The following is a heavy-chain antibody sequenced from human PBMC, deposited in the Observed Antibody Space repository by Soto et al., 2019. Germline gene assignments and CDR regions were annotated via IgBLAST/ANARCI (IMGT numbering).Heavy chain of an antibody. J-gene: IGHJ5*02. CDR2: IYYSGST. V-gene: IGHV4-59*01. CDR1: GGSIRSYY. Sequence: PSETLALTCTVSGGSIRSYYGSWIRQPPGKGLEWIGYIYYSGSTNYNPSLKSRVTISVDTSKNQFSLKLSSVTAADTAVYYCARSSVLWFGETRPNWFDPWGQGTLVTVSS. D-gene: IGHD3-10*01. CDR3: ARSSVLWFGETRPNWFDP.